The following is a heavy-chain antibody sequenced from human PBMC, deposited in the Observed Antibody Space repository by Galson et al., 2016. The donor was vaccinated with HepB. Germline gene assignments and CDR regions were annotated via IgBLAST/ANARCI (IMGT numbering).Heavy chain of an antibody. CDR1: GFTFDDYA. D-gene: IGHD4-17*01. CDR3: AKADNLYGPPPLYVFDI. J-gene: IGHJ3*02. V-gene: IGHV3-9*01. Sequence: SLRLSCAASGFTFDDYAMHWVRQVPGKGLEWVSGISWSGGAIGYADSVKGRFTISRDNAKNSLYLLMNSLRPEDTALYYCAKADNLYGPPPLYVFDIWGQGTMVTVSS. CDR2: ISWSGGAI.